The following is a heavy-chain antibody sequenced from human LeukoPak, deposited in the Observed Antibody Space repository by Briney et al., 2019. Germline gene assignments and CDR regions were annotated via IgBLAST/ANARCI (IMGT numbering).Heavy chain of an antibody. Sequence: ASVNVSCKSSGYTFTSYYVHWVRQAPGQGLEWMGIIDPSGGSTSYAQRFQGRVTLTRDTSTSTVYMELSSLRSEDTAVYYCARDRDSSSWFVDYWDQGTLVTVSS. V-gene: IGHV1-46*01. CDR3: ARDRDSSSWFVDY. CDR1: GYTFTSYY. J-gene: IGHJ4*02. D-gene: IGHD6-13*01. CDR2: IDPSGGST.